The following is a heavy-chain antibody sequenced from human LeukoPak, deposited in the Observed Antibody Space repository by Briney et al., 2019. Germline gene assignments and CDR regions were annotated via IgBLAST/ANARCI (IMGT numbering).Heavy chain of an antibody. V-gene: IGHV7-4-1*02. J-gene: IGHJ4*02. CDR2: INTNTGNP. CDR1: GYTFTSYA. CDR3: AREGQLWTKTRTRAPSDY. Sequence: ASVKVSCKASGYTFTSYAMNWVRQAPGQGLEWMGWINTNTGNPTYAQGFTGRFVFSLDTSVSTAYLQISSLKAEDTAVYYCAREGQLWTKTRTRAPSDYWGQGTLVTVSS. D-gene: IGHD5-18*01.